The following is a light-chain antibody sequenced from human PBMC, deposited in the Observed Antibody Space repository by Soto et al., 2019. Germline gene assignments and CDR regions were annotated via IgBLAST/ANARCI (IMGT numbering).Light chain of an antibody. V-gene: IGKV2-28*01. CDR1: QSLLHSNGYNY. Sequence: DIVMTQSPLSLSVTPGEPASISCRSSQSLLHSNGYNYLDWYLQKPGQSPQLLICLGSNRASGVPDRFSGSGSGTDFTLKISRVEAEDVGVYYCMQALQTEGTFGQGTKVEIK. CDR3: MQALQTEGT. J-gene: IGKJ1*01. CDR2: LGS.